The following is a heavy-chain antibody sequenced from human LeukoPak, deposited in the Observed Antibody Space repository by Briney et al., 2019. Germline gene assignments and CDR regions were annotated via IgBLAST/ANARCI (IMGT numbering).Heavy chain of an antibody. D-gene: IGHD3-10*01. Sequence: PGGSLRLSCAAPGFTFSSCSMNWVRQAPGKGLEWVSSISSSSSYIYYADSVKGRFTISRDNAKNSLYLQMNSLRAEDTAVYYCARGGRFTMVRGVTNWFDPWGQGTLVTVSS. J-gene: IGHJ5*02. V-gene: IGHV3-21*01. CDR3: ARGGRFTMVRGVTNWFDP. CDR1: GFTFSSCS. CDR2: ISSSSSYI.